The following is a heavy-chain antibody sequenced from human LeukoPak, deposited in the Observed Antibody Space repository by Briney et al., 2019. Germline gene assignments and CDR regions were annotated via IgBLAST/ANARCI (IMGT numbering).Heavy chain of an antibody. CDR3: AKDVLSGRSYFDY. CDR1: GFTFRSYW. J-gene: IGHJ4*02. CDR2: INSDGSTT. D-gene: IGHD1-26*01. V-gene: IGHV3-74*01. Sequence: HPGGSLRLSCAASGFTFRSYWMHWVRQAPGEGLLWVSRINSDGSTTTYADSVKGRFTVSRDNAKNTLFLQMNSLRAEDTAVYYCAKDVLSGRSYFDYWGQGTLVTVSS.